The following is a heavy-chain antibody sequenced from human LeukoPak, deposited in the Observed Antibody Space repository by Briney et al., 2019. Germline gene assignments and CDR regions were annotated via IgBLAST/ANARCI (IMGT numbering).Heavy chain of an antibody. D-gene: IGHD3-9*01. J-gene: IGHJ5*02. Sequence: GGSLRLSCAASGFTFSSYAMSWVRQAPGKGLEWVSAISGSGGSTYYADSVKGRFTISRDNSKNTLYLQMNSLRAEDTAVYYCAKDRILIGREPALGFDPWGQGTLVTVSS. V-gene: IGHV3-23*01. CDR1: GFTFSSYA. CDR3: AKDRILIGREPALGFDP. CDR2: ISGSGGST.